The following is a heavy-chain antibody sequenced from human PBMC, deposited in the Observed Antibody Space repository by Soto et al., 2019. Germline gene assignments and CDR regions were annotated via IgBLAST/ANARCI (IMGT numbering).Heavy chain of an antibody. J-gene: IGHJ2*01. CDR3: GHQDWNNNNYYFDL. V-gene: IGHV2-5*02. Sequence: QITVKESGPKLVKPSQTLTLTCAFSGFSLSTSGVGVGSVRQPPGKAPEWLALIYWDDDKRYRPSLKSRRSITKDTSKDQVVFTMTNMDPVDTATYYCGHQDWNNNNYYFDLWGRGTLVTVSS. D-gene: IGHD4-4*01. CDR2: IYWDDDK. CDR1: GFSLSTSGVG.